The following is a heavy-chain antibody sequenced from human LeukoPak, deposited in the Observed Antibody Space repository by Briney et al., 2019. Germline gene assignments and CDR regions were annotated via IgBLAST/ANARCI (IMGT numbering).Heavy chain of an antibody. J-gene: IGHJ4*02. CDR3: ARGGITFDY. CDR1: GGSISSYY. CDR2: IYYSGST. V-gene: IGHV4-59*01. Sequence: PSETLSLTCTVSGGSISSYYWSWLRQPPGKGLEWIGYIYYSGSTNYNPSLKSRVTISVDTSKNQFSLKLSSVTAADTAVYYCARGGITFDYWGQGTLVTVSS. D-gene: IGHD1-20*01.